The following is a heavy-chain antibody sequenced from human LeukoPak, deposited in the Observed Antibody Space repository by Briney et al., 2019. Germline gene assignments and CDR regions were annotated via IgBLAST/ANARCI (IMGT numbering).Heavy chain of an antibody. V-gene: IGHV3-74*01. CDR2: IDSEGSIT. CDR1: GFTFSSYW. J-gene: IGHJ3*02. D-gene: IGHD3-10*02. CDR3: AREMTLFGTDRGAFDI. Sequence: PGGSLRLSXAASGFTFSSYWMHWVRQAPGKGLVWVSRIDSEGSITSYADSVKGRFTISRDNAKNTLYLQMNSLRAEDTAVYFCAREMTLFGTDRGAFDIWGQGTMVTVSS.